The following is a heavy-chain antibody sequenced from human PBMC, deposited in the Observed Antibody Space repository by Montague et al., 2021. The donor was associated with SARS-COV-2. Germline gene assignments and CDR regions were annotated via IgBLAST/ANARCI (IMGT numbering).Heavy chain of an antibody. CDR1: GFTFSSYS. CDR3: ARDRGSWYFDY. D-gene: IGHD6-13*01. Sequence: SLRLSCAVSGFTFSSYSVTWVRQAPGKGLEWVSSISSSSNNVHYADSVKGRFTISGDNAKNSLYLQMNSLRAEDTAVYYCARDRGSWYFDYWGQGTLVTVSS. J-gene: IGHJ4*02. CDR2: ISSSSNNV. V-gene: IGHV3-21*01.